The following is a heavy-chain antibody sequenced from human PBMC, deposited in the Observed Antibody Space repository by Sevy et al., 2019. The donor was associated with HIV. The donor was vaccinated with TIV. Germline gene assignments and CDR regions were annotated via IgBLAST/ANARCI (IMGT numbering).Heavy chain of an antibody. V-gene: IGHV3-21*01. CDR2: ITVTGTYI. CDR3: ARDPSEQWVFDY. Sequence: GGSLRLSCAASGFTFSSYEMNWVRQAPGKGLEWVSSITVTGTYIYYADSLKGRFTISRDNAKNSLYLQMNSLRAEDTAVYYCARDPSEQWVFDYWGQGTLVTVSS. CDR1: GFTFSSYE. D-gene: IGHD6-19*01. J-gene: IGHJ4*02.